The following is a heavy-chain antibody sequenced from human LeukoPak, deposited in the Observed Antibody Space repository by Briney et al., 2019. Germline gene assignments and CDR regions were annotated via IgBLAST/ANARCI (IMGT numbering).Heavy chain of an antibody. D-gene: IGHD6-13*01. CDR3: ARAPAAAGLSYFDL. J-gene: IGHJ2*01. V-gene: IGHV1-2*02. CDR2: INPNSGGT. Sequence: ASVKVSCKASGYTFTGCYMHWVRQAPGQGLEWMGWINPNSGGTNYAQKFQGRVTMTRDTSISTAYMELSRLRSDDTAVYYCARAPAAAGLSYFDLWGRGTLVTVSS. CDR1: GYTFTGCY.